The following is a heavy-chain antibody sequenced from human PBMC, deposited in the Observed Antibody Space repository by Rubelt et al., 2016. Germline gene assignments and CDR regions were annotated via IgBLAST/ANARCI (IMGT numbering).Heavy chain of an antibody. CDR1: GFTFSSYA. V-gene: IGHV3-23*01. CDR3: VFDF. J-gene: IGHJ4*02. CDR2: LSGSGGRT. Sequence: EVLLLESGGGLVQPGGSLRLSCAASGFTFSSYAMSWVRQAPGKGLELVSALSGSGGRTYYADSVKGQFTISRDNSRNTLYLPMHSLRAEDTAWYYCVFDFWGQGTRVTVSS.